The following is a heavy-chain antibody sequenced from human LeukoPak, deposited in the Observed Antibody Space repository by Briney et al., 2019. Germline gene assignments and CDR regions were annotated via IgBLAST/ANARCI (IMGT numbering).Heavy chain of an antibody. D-gene: IGHD1-1*01. Sequence: ASVKVSCKASGYTFTSYAMHWVRQAPGQRLEWMGWINAGNGNTKYSQKFQGRVTITRDTSASTAYMELSSLRSEDTAVYYCASLGTSSDSYYHGMDVWGQGTTVTVSS. CDR3: ASLGTSSDSYYHGMDV. V-gene: IGHV1-3*01. CDR1: GYTFTSYA. J-gene: IGHJ6*02. CDR2: INAGNGNT.